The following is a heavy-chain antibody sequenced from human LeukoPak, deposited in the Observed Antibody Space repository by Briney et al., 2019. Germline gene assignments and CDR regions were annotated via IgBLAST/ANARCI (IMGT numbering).Heavy chain of an antibody. D-gene: IGHD6-19*01. J-gene: IGHJ6*02. CDR1: GYTFTSYG. CDR2: ISAYNGNT. CDR3: ARDAREENSSGWYGPYYYGMDV. Sequence: ASVKVSCKASGYTFTSYGISWVRQAPGQGLEWMGWISAYNGNTNYAQKLQGRVTMTTDTSTSTAYMELRSLRSDDTAVYYCARDAREENSSGWYGPYYYGMDVWGQGTTVTVSS. V-gene: IGHV1-18*01.